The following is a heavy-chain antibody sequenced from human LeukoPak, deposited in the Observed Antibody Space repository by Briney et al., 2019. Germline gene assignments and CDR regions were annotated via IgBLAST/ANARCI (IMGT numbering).Heavy chain of an antibody. CDR1: GFTFSSYG. J-gene: IGHJ4*02. V-gene: IGHV3-30*02. Sequence: GGSLRLSCAASGFTFSSYGMHWVRQAPGKGLEWVAFIRYDGSNKYYADSVKGRFTISRDNSKNTLYLQMNSLRAEDTAVYYCAKAQYYDFWSGYYEGSYFDYWGQGTLVTVSS. CDR3: AKAQYYDFWSGYYEGSYFDY. CDR2: IRYDGSNK. D-gene: IGHD3-3*01.